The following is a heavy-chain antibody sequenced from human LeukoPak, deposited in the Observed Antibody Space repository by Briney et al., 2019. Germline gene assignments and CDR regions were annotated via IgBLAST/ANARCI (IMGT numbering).Heavy chain of an antibody. CDR2: IIPILGIA. V-gene: IGHV1-69*04. D-gene: IGHD1/OR15-1a*01. Sequence: SVKVSCKASGGTFSSYAISWVRQAPGQGLEWMGRIIPILGIANYAQKSQGRVTITADKSTSTAYMELSSLRSEDTAVYYCARALRAGTKGDFDYWGQGTLVTVSS. J-gene: IGHJ4*02. CDR1: GGTFSSYA. CDR3: ARALRAGTKGDFDY.